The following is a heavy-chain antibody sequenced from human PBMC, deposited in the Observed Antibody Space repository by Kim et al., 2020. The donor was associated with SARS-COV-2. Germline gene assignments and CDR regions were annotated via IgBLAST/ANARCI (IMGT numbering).Heavy chain of an antibody. D-gene: IGHD3-22*01. CDR1: GGSFSGYY. J-gene: IGHJ4*02. Sequence: SETLSLTCAVYGGSFSGYYWSCIRQPPGKGLEWIGEINHSGSTNYNPSLKSRVTISVDTSKNQFSLKLSSVTAADTAVYYCARDGDSSGYSKRAIDYWGQGTLVTVSS. CDR3: ARDGDSSGYSKRAIDY. V-gene: IGHV4-34*01. CDR2: INHSGST.